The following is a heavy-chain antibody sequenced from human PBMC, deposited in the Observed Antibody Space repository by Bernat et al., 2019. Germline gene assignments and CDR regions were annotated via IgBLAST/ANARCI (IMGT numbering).Heavy chain of an antibody. J-gene: IGHJ4*02. D-gene: IGHD3-22*01. Sequence: QVQLVESGGGVVQPGGSLRLSCAASGFTFSSYGMHWVRQAPGKGLEWVAFIRYDGSNKYYADSVKGRFTISRDNSKNTLYLQMNSLRAEDTDVYYCAKPKHYYDSSGVFDYWGQGTLVTVSS. CDR3: AKPKHYYDSSGVFDY. CDR2: IRYDGSNK. V-gene: IGHV3-30*02. CDR1: GFTFSSYG.